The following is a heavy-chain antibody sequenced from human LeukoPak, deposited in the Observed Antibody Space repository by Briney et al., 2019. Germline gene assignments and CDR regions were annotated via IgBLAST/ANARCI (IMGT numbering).Heavy chain of an antibody. CDR2: ISAYNGNT. CDR1: GYTFTSYG. J-gene: IGHJ4*02. D-gene: IGHD2-15*01. CDR3: ARDLIPPPSITHWIGGYCSGGSCHRESSLYY. V-gene: IGHV1-18*01. Sequence: AASVKVSCKASGYTFTSYGISWVRQAHGQGLEWMGWISAYNGNTNYAQKLQGRVTMTTDTSTSTAYMELRSLRSDDTAVYYCARDLIPPPSITHWIGGYCSGGSCHRESSLYYWGQGTLVTVSS.